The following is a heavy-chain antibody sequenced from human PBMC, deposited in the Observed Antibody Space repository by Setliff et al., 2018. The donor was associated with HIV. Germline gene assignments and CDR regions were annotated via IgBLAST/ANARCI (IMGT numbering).Heavy chain of an antibody. CDR3: AAATTLLSPRA. CDR1: GGSISSHY. Sequence: SETLSLTCTVSGGSISSHYWSWIRQPPGKGLEWIGSIYYSGSTNNNPSLKSRVTISVDTAKNQFSLKLSSVTAADTAVYYCAAATTLLSPRAWGQGTLVTVSS. CDR2: IYYSGST. V-gene: IGHV4-59*08. J-gene: IGHJ5*02. D-gene: IGHD2-15*01.